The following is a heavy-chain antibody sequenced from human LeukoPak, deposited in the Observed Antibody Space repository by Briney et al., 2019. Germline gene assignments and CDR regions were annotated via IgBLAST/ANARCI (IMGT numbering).Heavy chain of an antibody. CDR2: INPNSGGT. D-gene: IGHD3-10*01. V-gene: IGHV1-2*04. CDR3: ARVLGKATAAGPALGY. CDR1: GYTFTGYY. Sequence: ASVKVSCKASGYTFTGYYMHWVRQAPGQGLEWMGWINPNSGGTNYAQKFQGWVTMTRDTSISTVYLELSSPRSDDTAVYYCARVLGKATAAGPALGYWGQGTLVTVSS. J-gene: IGHJ4*02.